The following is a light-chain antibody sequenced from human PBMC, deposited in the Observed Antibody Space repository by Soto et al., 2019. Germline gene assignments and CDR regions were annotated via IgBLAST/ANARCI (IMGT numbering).Light chain of an antibody. V-gene: IGKV3-20*01. J-gene: IGKJ1*01. CDR2: GAS. Sequence: EIVLTQSPGTLSLSPGEIATLSCRASQSISSTYLAWYQQKPGQSPRLLIYGASSRDTGIPDRFSGSGSGTDFTLTISRLEPEDFAVYYCQQYATSPRTFGQGTKVEIK. CDR3: QQYATSPRT. CDR1: QSISSTY.